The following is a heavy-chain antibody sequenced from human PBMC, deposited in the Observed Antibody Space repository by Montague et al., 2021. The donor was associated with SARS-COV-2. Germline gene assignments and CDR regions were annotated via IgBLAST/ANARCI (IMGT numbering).Heavy chain of an antibody. CDR3: ARVQRGYYYGLGVSAHFDY. D-gene: IGHD3-10*01. CDR2: VYTTGDT. Sequence: SETLSLTCTVSGGSVNSGDYFWTWIRQPAGKRLEWIGRVYTTGDTNYNPSLKSRVTISVDTSKNQFSLKLSSVTAADTAVYYCARVQRGYYYGLGVSAHFDYWAQGTLVTVSS. V-gene: IGHV4-61*10. CDR1: GGSVNSGDYF. J-gene: IGHJ4*02.